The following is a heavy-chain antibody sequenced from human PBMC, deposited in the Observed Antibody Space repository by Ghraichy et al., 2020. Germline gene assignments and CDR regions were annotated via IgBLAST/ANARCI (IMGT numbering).Heavy chain of an antibody. J-gene: IGHJ4*02. CDR2: TSYDGSKT. V-gene: IGHV3-30-3*01. CDR1: GFTFSSYA. CDR3: ATSPYSGSLHRDY. D-gene: IGHD1-26*01. Sequence: GESLNISCAASGFTFSSYAMHWVRQAPGKGLDWVALTSYDGSKTFYADSVRGRFTISRDNSMHTLYLQMNTLRPEDTAVYYCATSPYSGSLHRDYWGQGTLVTVSS.